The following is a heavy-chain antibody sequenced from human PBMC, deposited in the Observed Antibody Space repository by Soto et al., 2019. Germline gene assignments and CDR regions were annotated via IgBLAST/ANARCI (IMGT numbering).Heavy chain of an antibody. J-gene: IGHJ4*02. CDR2: IWYDGSNK. D-gene: IGHD5-18*01. Sequence: PGGSPRLSCAASGLPFSSYGMHWVRQAPGKGLEWVAVIWYDGSNKYYADSVKGRFTISRDNSKNTLYLQMNSLRAEDTAVYYCARRGYIGDTAMAYWGQGTLVTVSS. CDR3: ARRGYIGDTAMAY. CDR1: GLPFSSYG. V-gene: IGHV3-33*01.